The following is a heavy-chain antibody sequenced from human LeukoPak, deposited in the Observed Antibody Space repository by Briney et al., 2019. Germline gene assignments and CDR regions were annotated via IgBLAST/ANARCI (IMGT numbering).Heavy chain of an antibody. CDR1: GGSFSGYY. Sequence: TSETLSLTCAVYGGSFSGYYWSGIRQPPGKGLEWIGEINHSGSTNYNPSLKSRVTISVDTSKNQFSLKLSSVTAADTAVYYCARGLYSRGYGMDVWGQGTTVTVSS. V-gene: IGHV4-34*01. D-gene: IGHD6-13*01. CDR3: ARGLYSRGYGMDV. J-gene: IGHJ6*02. CDR2: INHSGST.